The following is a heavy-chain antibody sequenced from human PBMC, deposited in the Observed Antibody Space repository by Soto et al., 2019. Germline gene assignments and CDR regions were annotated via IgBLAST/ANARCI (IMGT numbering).Heavy chain of an antibody. V-gene: IGHV3-30*03. D-gene: IGHD1-26*01. Sequence: GGSLGLSCAASGFTFNSYGMHWVRQVPGNGLEWVAFISYDSTKTYYADSVKGRFTISRDNSNSALYVQMNSLTGEDTAVYYCARTRSAWSDFHYYSLDVWGQGNTVTVSS. CDR2: ISYDSTKT. J-gene: IGHJ6*02. CDR3: ARTRSAWSDFHYYSLDV. CDR1: GFTFNSYG.